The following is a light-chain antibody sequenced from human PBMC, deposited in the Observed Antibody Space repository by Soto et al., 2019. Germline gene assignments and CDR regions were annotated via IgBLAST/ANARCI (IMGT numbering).Light chain of an antibody. J-gene: IGKJ5*01. V-gene: IGKV2-28*01. CDR1: QILLHSNGYNY. CDR3: MQALQTPIT. CDR2: LGS. Sequence: DIVITQSPLSLPVTPGEPASISCRSSQILLHSNGYNYLDWYLQKPGQSPQLLIYLGSNRASGVPDRFSGSGSGTDFTLKISRVEAEDVGVYYCMQALQTPITFGHGTRLETK.